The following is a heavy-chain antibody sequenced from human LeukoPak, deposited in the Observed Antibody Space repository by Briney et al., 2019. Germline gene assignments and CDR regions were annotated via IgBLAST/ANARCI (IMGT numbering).Heavy chain of an antibody. V-gene: IGHV4-59*08. CDR3: ARNERGTAMVTSFDY. J-gene: IGHJ4*02. D-gene: IGHD5-18*01. CDR1: GGSISSYY. CDR2: IYYSGST. Sequence: PSETLSLTCTVYGGSISSYYWSWIRQPPGKGLEWIGYIYYSGSTNYNPSLKSRVTISVDTSKNQFSLKLSSVTAADTAVYYCARNERGTAMVTSFDYWGQGTLVTVSS.